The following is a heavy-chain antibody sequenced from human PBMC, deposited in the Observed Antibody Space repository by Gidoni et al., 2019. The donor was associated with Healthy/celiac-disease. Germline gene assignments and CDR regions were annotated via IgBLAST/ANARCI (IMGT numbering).Heavy chain of an antibody. D-gene: IGHD6-13*01. V-gene: IGHV3-9*01. J-gene: IGHJ4*02. CDR1: GFTFDDSA. Sequence: EVQLVESGGGLVQPGRSLRLSCAASGFTFDDSAMHWARQAPGKGLEWVSGISWNSGSIGYADSVKGRFTISRDNAKNSLCLQMNSLRAEDTALYYCAKGQTPIVAAGKDYWGQGTLVTVSS. CDR2: ISWNSGSI. CDR3: AKGQTPIVAAGKDY.